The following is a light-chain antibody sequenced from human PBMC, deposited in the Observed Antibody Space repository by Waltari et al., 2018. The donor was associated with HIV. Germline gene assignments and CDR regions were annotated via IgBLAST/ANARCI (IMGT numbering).Light chain of an antibody. CDR2: RNN. CDR1: SSNIGSNS. J-gene: IGLJ3*02. V-gene: IGLV1-47*01. CDR3: AASDDSLSGWL. Sequence: QSELTQPPSVSGTPGQRVTISCSGSSSNIGSNSVYWYQQLPGTAPKLLISRNNQRPSGVPDRFSGSKSGTSASLAISGLRAEDEADYFFAASDDSLSGWLFGGGTKLTVL.